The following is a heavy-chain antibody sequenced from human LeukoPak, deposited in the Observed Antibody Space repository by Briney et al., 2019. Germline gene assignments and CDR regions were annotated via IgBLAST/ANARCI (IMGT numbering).Heavy chain of an antibody. CDR2: IWDDGSKK. D-gene: IGHD5-18*01. CDR3: ARLGYTFGSFDY. V-gene: IGHV3-33*01. Sequence: PGGSLRLSCAASGFTLNSYGMHWVRQAPGKGLDWVALIWDDGSKKYYADSVKGRFTISRDNSKNTLYLQMNSLRAEDTAVYYCARLGYTFGSFDYWGQGTLVTVSS. CDR1: GFTLNSYG. J-gene: IGHJ4*02.